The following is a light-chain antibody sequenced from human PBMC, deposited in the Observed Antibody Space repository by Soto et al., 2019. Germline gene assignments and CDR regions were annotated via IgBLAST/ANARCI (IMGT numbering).Light chain of an antibody. J-gene: IGKJ2*02. CDR1: QRIITN. CDR2: AAS. V-gene: IGKV1-39*01. Sequence: DIQMTQSPSSLSASVGDRVTITCRASQRIITNLNWYQQKPGKPPGLLIYAASSLQNEVPSRFSGSGSGTDFTLTISSLQPADAATYYCQQTYMSPCTFGQGTKLEIK. CDR3: QQTYMSPCT.